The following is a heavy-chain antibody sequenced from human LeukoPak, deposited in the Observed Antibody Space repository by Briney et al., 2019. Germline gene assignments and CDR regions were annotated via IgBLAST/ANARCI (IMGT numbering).Heavy chain of an antibody. J-gene: IGHJ4*02. V-gene: IGHV3-23*01. CDR1: GFTFSGYA. CDR2: ISGSGGST. CDR3: AKAGGQTYYDFWSGYSPFDY. D-gene: IGHD3-3*01. Sequence: PGGSLRLSCAASGFTFSGYAMSWVRQAPGKGLEWVSAISGSGGSTYYADSVKGRFTISRDNSKNTLYLQMNSLRAEDTAVYYCAKAGGQTYYDFWSGYSPFDYWGQGTLVTVSS.